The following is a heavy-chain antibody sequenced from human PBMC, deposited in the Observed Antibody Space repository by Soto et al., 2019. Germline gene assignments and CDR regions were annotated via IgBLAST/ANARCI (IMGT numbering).Heavy chain of an antibody. CDR1: GGSISSSSYY. CDR2: IYYSGST. D-gene: IGHD4-17*01. V-gene: IGHV4-39*01. CDR3: ARLVTTNIDY. Sequence: KSSETLSLTCTVSGGSISSSSYYWGWIRQPPGKGLEWIGSIYYSGSTYYNPSLKSRVTISVDTSKNQFSLKLSSVTAADTAVYYCARLVTTNIDYWGQRTLVTVSS. J-gene: IGHJ4*02.